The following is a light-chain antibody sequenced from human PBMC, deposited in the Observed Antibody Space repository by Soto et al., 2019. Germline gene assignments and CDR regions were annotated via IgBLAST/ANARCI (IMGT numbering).Light chain of an antibody. CDR3: QQYDTSPIT. CDR2: DAY. J-gene: IGKJ5*01. V-gene: IGKV3-15*01. Sequence: EIVMTQSPATLSVSPGERVTLSCRASQGVGSTLAWYRQQPGQAPRLLIYDAYIRATGVPARFSGSGSGTEFALTITPLEPEDFVVYFCQQYDTSPITFGQGTRLEIK. CDR1: QGVGST.